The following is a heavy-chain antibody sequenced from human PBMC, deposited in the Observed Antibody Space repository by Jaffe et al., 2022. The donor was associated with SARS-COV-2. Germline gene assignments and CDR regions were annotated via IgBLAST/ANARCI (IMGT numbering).Heavy chain of an antibody. V-gene: IGHV4-4*07. CDR2: IYTSGTT. D-gene: IGHD3-10*01. CDR3: ARVSMVRGGLMYGMDV. Sequence: QVQLQESGPGLVKPSETLSLTCTVSGDSISGYYWTYIRQPAGKGLEWIGRIYTSGTTNYNPSLKSRLTMSVDTSKKQLSLKLSSVTAADTAVYYCARVSMVRGGLMYGMDVWGQGTTVTVSS. J-gene: IGHJ6*02. CDR1: GDSISGYY.